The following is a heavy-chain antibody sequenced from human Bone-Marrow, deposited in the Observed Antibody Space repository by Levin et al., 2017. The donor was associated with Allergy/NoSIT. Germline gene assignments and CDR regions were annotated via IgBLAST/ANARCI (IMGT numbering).Heavy chain of an antibody. CDR3: ASFVVPAAPFDY. CDR1: GFTFRDYY. Sequence: SCVASGFTFRDYYMSWIRQAPGKGLEWIASINSVSRYTNYADSVKGRFTISRDNAKNSLFLQMDSLRADDTAVYYCASFVVPAAPFDYWGQGTLVTVSS. D-gene: IGHD2-2*01. V-gene: IGHV3-11*03. CDR2: INSVSRYT. J-gene: IGHJ4*02.